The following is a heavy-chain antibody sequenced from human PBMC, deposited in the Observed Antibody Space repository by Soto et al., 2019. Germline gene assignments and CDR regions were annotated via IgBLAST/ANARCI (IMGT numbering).Heavy chain of an antibody. CDR1: GFTFSSYA. CDR2: ISYDGSNK. Sequence: GGSLRLSCAASGFTFSSYAMHWVRQAPGKGLEWVAVISYDGSNKYYADSVKGRFTISRDNSKNTLYLQMNSLRAEDTAVYYCARGPGVRGLTDYWGQGTLVTVSS. D-gene: IGHD3-10*01. CDR3: ARGPGVRGLTDY. V-gene: IGHV3-30-3*01. J-gene: IGHJ4*02.